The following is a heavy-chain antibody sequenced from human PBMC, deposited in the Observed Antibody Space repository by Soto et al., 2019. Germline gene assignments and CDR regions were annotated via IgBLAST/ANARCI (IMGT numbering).Heavy chain of an antibody. CDR1: GGSIRSYY. J-gene: IGHJ6*02. D-gene: IGHD1-26*01. Sequence: SETLSLTCTVSGGSIRSYYWNWIRQPPGKRLERIGDISNSGSANYNPSPKRRVTISLDTSKNQFSLKLSSVTAADTAVYYCARVHSGSYYYGLGVWGQGTTVTVSS. CDR2: ISNSGSA. V-gene: IGHV4-59*01. CDR3: ARVHSGSYYYGLGV.